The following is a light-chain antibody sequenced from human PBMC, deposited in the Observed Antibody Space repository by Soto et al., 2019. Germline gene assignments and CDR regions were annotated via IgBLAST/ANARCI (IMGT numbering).Light chain of an antibody. J-gene: IGKJ1*01. V-gene: IGKV3-20*01. Sequence: EIVLAQSPGTLSLSPGEIATLSCRASQSVTNSFLAWYQQKPGQAPRLLIYGASRRATGIPDRFTGSGSGTDFTLTISRLVPEDFAVYYCQQYVSSPWAFGEGTKVEI. CDR1: QSVTNSF. CDR2: GAS. CDR3: QQYVSSPWA.